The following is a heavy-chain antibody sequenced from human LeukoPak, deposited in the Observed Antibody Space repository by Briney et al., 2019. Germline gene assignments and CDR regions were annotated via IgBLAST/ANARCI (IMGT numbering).Heavy chain of an antibody. J-gene: IGHJ4*02. CDR2: ISDSGDTT. CDR1: GFTFRSYT. CDR3: ARDRLHSHSSSWYKGLLGY. Sequence: PGGSLRLSCAASGFTFRSYTMRWVRQAPGKGLEWISAISDSGDTTDYADSVRGRFTISRDNGKDTLYLQMNSLRAEDTAVYYCARDRLHSHSSSWYKGLLGYWGQGTLVTVSS. V-gene: IGHV3-23*01. D-gene: IGHD6-13*01.